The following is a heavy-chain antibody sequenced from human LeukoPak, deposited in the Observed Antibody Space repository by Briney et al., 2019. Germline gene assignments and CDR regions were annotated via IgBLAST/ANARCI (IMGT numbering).Heavy chain of an antibody. V-gene: IGHV1-46*01. CDR1: GYTFISYY. D-gene: IGHD1-26*01. J-gene: IGHJ4*02. CDR2: INPSSGST. CDR3: ARDKVVGATHFDY. Sequence: ASVKVSCKASGYTFISYYMHWVRQAPGQGLEWMGIINPSSGSTNYAQKFQGRVTMTRDTSTSTVYMELSSLRSEDTAVYYCARDKVVGATHFDYWGQGILVTVSS.